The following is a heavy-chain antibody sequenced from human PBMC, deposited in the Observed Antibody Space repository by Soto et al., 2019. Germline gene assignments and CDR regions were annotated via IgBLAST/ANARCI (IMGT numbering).Heavy chain of an antibody. D-gene: IGHD3-22*01. V-gene: IGHV3-48*03. CDR2: ISSSGSTI. CDR3: ARINSGYDSPLVDY. CDR1: GFTFSSYE. J-gene: IGHJ4*02. Sequence: GGSLRLSCAASGFTFSSYEMNWVRQAPGKGLEWVSYISSSGSTIYYADSVKGRFTISRDNAKNSLYLQMKSLRAEDTAVYYCARINSGYDSPLVDYWGQGTLVTVSS.